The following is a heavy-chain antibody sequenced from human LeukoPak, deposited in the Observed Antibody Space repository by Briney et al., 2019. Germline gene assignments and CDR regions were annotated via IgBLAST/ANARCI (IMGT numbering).Heavy chain of an antibody. D-gene: IGHD6-13*01. J-gene: IGHJ4*02. CDR3: AIDEWAAAAVGY. CDR2: MRYDGSNK. CDR1: GFTFINFG. Sequence: HGGSLRLSCAASGFTFINFGMFWVRQAPGKGLEGVAFMRYDGSNKDYADSVKGRFTISRDNSKNTLYLQMNSLRSEDTAVYYCAIDEWAAAAVGYWGQGTLVTISS. V-gene: IGHV3-30*02.